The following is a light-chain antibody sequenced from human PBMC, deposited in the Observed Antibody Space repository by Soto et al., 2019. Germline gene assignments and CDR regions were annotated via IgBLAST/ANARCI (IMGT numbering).Light chain of an antibody. CDR2: LNSDGSH. Sequence: QPVLTQSPSASASLGASVKLTCILSSGHSSYAIAWHQQQPEKGPRYFMKLNSDGSHNKGDGIPDRFSDSSSGAERYLTISSLQSEDEADYYCQTWGTGFQVFGGGTKLTVL. CDR3: QTWGTGFQV. CDR1: SGHSSYA. V-gene: IGLV4-69*01. J-gene: IGLJ3*02.